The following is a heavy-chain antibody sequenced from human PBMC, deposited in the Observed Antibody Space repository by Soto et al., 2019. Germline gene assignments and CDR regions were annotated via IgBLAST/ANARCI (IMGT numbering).Heavy chain of an antibody. CDR3: AREYGYGSGTNWFDP. D-gene: IGHD3-10*01. Sequence: SETLSLTCTVSGGSISIGGYYWSCIRQHPGKGLEWIGYIYYSGSTYYNPSLKSRVTISVDTSKNQFSLKLSSVTAADTAVYYCAREYGYGSGTNWFDPWGQGTLVTVSS. CDR1: GGSISIGGYY. J-gene: IGHJ5*02. CDR2: IYYSGST. V-gene: IGHV4-31*03.